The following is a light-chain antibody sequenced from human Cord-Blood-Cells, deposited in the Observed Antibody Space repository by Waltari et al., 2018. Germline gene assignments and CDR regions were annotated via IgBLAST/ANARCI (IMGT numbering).Light chain of an antibody. CDR2: SNN. CDR1: SSNIGSNT. V-gene: IGLV1-44*01. CDR3: AAWDDSLNGVYV. J-gene: IGLJ1*01. Sequence: QSVLTQPPSASGTPGQRVTISCSGSSSNIGSNTVNWYQQLPGTAPKHLIYSNNQRPSGVPDRFSGAKSGPSATLAISGLQSEDEADYYCAAWDDSLNGVYVFGTGTKVTVL.